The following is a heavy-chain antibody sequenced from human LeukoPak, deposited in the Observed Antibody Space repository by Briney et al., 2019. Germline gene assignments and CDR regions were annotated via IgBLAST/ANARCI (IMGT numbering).Heavy chain of an antibody. CDR3: ARSTGGSYPSFDY. CDR2: IAYDGSDK. V-gene: IGHV3-30*04. Sequence: GGSLRLSCAASGFTFSTYAMHWVRQAPGKGLEWVALIAYDGSDKYYADSVKGRFTISRDNSKNTLYLQMNSLRAEDTAVYYCARSTGGSYPSFDYWGQGTLVTVSS. D-gene: IGHD1-26*01. J-gene: IGHJ4*02. CDR1: GFTFSTYA.